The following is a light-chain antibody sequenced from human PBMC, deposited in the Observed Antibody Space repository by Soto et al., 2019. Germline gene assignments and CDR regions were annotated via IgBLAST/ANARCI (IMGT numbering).Light chain of an antibody. Sequence: EIGLPQCRATRPLSPGDGATLSVRASQSVSSGYLAWYQQKPGQAPRLLIYGASRRATGIPDRFSVSGSGTDFTLSISRLEPEDFAVYLCKQYGNSHVFGPGTKVDIK. V-gene: IGKV3-20*01. CDR2: GAS. CDR1: QSVSSGY. CDR3: KQYGNSHV. J-gene: IGKJ1*01.